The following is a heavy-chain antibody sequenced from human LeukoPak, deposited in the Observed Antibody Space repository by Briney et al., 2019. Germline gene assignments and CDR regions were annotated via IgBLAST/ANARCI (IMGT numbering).Heavy chain of an antibody. CDR3: ARGGSRQISSSDLDY. Sequence: SSETLSLTCTVSGDSINSLDLWSWVRQPPGKGLEWIGEMYLSGTTHSNPSVKSRVTISIDKSKNQFFLNLSSVTAADTAVYFCARGGSRQISSSDLDYWGQGTLVTVSS. D-gene: IGHD6-6*01. CDR1: GDSINSLDL. J-gene: IGHJ4*02. CDR2: MYLSGTT. V-gene: IGHV4-4*02.